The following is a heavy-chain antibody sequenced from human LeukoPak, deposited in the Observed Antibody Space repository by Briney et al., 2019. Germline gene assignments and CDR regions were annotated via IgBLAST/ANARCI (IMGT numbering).Heavy chain of an antibody. CDR1: GYTFTSYD. CDR3: ARRPSKYYDILTGYYRSEFDY. CDR2: MNPDSGNT. D-gene: IGHD3-9*01. J-gene: IGHJ4*02. V-gene: IGHV1-8*01. Sequence: ASVKVSCKASGYTFTSYDINWVRQATGQGLEWMGWMNPDSGNTGYAQKFQGRVTMTRNTSISTAYMELSRLRSEDTAVYYCARRPSKYYDILTGYYRSEFDYWGQGTLVTVSS.